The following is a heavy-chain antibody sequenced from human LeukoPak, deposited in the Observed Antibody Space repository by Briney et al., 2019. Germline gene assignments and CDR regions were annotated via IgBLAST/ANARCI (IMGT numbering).Heavy chain of an antibody. D-gene: IGHD2-2*01. V-gene: IGHV3-30*18. CDR1: GFTFDDYA. CDR2: ISYDGSNK. CDR3: AKDGGGGEYCSSTSCYSHQVQLWFQPFDY. Sequence: GGSLRLPCAASGFTFDDYAMHWVRQAPGKGLEWVAVISYDGSNKYYADSVKGRFTISRDNSKNTLYLQMNSLRAEDTAVYYCAKDGGGGEYCSSTSCYSHQVQLWFQPFDYWGQGTLVTVSS. J-gene: IGHJ4*02.